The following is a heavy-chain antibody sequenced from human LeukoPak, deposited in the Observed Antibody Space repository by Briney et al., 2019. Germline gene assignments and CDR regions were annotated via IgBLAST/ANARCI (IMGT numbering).Heavy chain of an antibody. D-gene: IGHD6-13*01. CDR2: ISSSSSYI. CDR1: GFTFSSYS. CDR3: ARGGIAAARPFDY. J-gene: IGHJ4*02. V-gene: IGHV3-21*01. Sequence: GGSLRLSCAASGFTFSSYSMNWVRQAPGKGLEWVSSISSSSSYIYYADSVKGRFTISRDNAKNSLYLQMNSLRAEDTAVYYCARGGIAAARPFDYWGQGTLVTVSS.